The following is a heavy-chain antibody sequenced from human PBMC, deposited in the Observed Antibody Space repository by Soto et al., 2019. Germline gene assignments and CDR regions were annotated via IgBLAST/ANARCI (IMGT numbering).Heavy chain of an antibody. CDR2: IIPMLAAP. CDR3: ARVGPPSPSVIWFFDL. J-gene: IGHJ2*01. Sequence: SVKVSCKASGGSFRTYSINWVRHAPGQGLEWMGGIIPMLAAPTYAQKFQGRLTITADESTTTVYMELSSLTSEDTAVYYCARVGPPSPSVIWFFDLWGRGTLVTVSS. CDR1: GGSFRTYS. V-gene: IGHV1-69*13. D-gene: IGHD2-21*01.